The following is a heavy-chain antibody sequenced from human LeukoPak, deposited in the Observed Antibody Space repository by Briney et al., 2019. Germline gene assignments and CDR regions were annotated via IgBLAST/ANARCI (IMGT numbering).Heavy chain of an antibody. CDR1: GGSLIGYY. CDR3: ATARGTADY. J-gene: IGHJ4*02. Sequence: PSETLSLTCAVYGGSLIGYYWGWIRQPPGRGLEWIGEINHSGSTNYNPSITSRVTISVDTSKNHSSLKLSSVTAADTAVYYCATARGTADYWGQGTLVTVSS. V-gene: IGHV4-34*01. CDR2: INHSGST.